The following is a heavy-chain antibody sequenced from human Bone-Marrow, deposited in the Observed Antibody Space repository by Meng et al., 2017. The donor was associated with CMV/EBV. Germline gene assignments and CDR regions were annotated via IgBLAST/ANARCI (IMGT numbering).Heavy chain of an antibody. D-gene: IGHD3-3*01. J-gene: IGHJ4*02. CDR3: AREPSYDFWSGYYYFFDS. CDR1: NGNY. V-gene: IGHV1-2*02. CDR2: IKPNSGDT. Sequence: NGNYRHWVRQAPGQGREWMGWIKPNSGDTRYAQNVQGRVTMTRDTSINTVYMEMSSLTSGDTAVYYCAREPSYDFWSGYYYFFDSWGQGTLVTVSS.